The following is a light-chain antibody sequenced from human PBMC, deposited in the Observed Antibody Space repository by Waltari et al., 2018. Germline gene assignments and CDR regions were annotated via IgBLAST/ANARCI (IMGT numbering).Light chain of an antibody. V-gene: IGKV3-20*01. CDR1: QSVSSSY. CDR3: QQYSTYSRT. CDR2: GAS. Sequence: EIVLTQSPGTLSLSPGERATLSCRASQSVSSSYLAWYQQKPGQAPRLLIYGASSRATGIPDRFSCSGSGTEFTLTISSLQPDDCATYYCQQYSTYSRTFGQGTRLEIK. J-gene: IGKJ1*01.